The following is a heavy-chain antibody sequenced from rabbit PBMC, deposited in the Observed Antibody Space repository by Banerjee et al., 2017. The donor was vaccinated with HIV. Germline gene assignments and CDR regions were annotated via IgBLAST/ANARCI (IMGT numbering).Heavy chain of an antibody. D-gene: IGHD5-1*01. V-gene: IGHV1S40*01. Sequence: QSLEESGGDLVKPGASLTLTCTASGFDFSSYAISWVRQAPGKGLEWIACIYNGDGSTHYASWAKGRFTISKPSSTTVTLQMTSLTAADTATYFCARFWDLWGPGTLVTVS. CDR3: ARFWDL. CDR2: IYNGDGST. J-gene: IGHJ4*01. CDR1: GFDFSSYA.